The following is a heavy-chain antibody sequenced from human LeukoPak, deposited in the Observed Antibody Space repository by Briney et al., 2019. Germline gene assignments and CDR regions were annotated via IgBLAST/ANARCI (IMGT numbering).Heavy chain of an antibody. J-gene: IGHJ4*02. D-gene: IGHD3-10*01. CDR1: GYTFTINY. Sequence: GASGKVSCKASGYTFTINYIHWVRQAPGQGLEWMGIINPSGGSTSYAQKFQGRVTMTRDTSTSTVYMELSSLRSEDTAVYYCARAGIFDYWGQGTLVTVSS. CDR2: INPSGGST. CDR3: ARAGIFDY. V-gene: IGHV1-46*01.